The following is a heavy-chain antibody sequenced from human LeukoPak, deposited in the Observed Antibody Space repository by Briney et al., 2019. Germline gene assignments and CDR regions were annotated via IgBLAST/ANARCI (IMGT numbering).Heavy chain of an antibody. J-gene: IGHJ4*02. CDR2: IWYDGSSK. Sequence: GGSLRLSCAASGFTFSSYGMHWVRQAPGKGLEWVAVIWYDGSSKYYADSVKGRFTISRDNSKNTLYLQMNSLRAEDTAVYYCARDVTMDGYNGALDYWGQGTLVTVSS. D-gene: IGHD5-24*01. V-gene: IGHV3-33*01. CDR3: ARDVTMDGYNGALDY. CDR1: GFTFSSYG.